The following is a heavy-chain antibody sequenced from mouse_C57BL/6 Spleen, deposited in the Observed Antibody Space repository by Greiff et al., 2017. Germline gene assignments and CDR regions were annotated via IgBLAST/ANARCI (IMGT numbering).Heavy chain of an antibody. CDR2: ISYSGST. CDR1: GYSITSGYD. V-gene: IGHV3-1*01. J-gene: IGHJ3*01. D-gene: IGHD2-3*01. Sequence: EVQGVESGPGMVKPSQSLSLTCTVTGYSITSGYDWHWIRHFPGNKLEWMGYISYSGSTNYNPSLKSRISITHDTSKNHFFLKLNSVTTEDTATYYCARDDGYYREFAYWGQGTLVTVSA. CDR3: ARDDGYYREFAY.